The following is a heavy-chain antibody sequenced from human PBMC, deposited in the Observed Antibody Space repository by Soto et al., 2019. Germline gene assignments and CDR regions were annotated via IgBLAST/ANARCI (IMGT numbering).Heavy chain of an antibody. CDR3: ARDSLCGGDCYDAFDI. Sequence: SVKVSCKASGVTFSSYAISWVRQAPGQGLEWMGGIIPIFGTANYAQKFQGRVTITADESTSTAYMELSSLGSEDTAVYYCARDSLCGGDCYDAFDIWGQGTMVTVSS. D-gene: IGHD2-21*02. J-gene: IGHJ3*02. V-gene: IGHV1-69*13. CDR1: GVTFSSYA. CDR2: IIPIFGTA.